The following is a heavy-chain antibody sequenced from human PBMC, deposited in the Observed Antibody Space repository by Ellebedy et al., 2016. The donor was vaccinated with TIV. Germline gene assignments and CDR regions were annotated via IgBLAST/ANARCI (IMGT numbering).Heavy chain of an antibody. CDR2: IYQDGSDE. CDR3: ARRGSYGDYAVQINSWFDP. J-gene: IGHJ5*02. D-gene: IGHD4-17*01. V-gene: IGHV3-7*01. CDR1: GFSFRSYW. Sequence: PGGSLRLSCAASGFSFRSYWMSWVRQAPGKGLEWVANIYQDGSDEYYVDSVKGRFTISRDNDNKALFLQMYSLRVEDTAVYYCARRGSYGDYAVQINSWFDPWGQGTLVTVSS.